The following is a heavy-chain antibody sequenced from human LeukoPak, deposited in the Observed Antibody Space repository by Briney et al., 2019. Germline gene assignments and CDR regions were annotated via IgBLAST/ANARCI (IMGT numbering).Heavy chain of an antibody. CDR1: GGSFSGYY. Sequence: SETLSLTCAVYGGSFSGYYWSWIRQPPGKGLEWIGEINHSGSTNYNPSLKSRVTISVDTSKNQFSLKLSSVTAADTAVYYCARGSGSWWANWFDPWGQGTLVTASS. CDR2: INHSGST. D-gene: IGHD6-13*01. CDR3: ARGSGSWWANWFDP. V-gene: IGHV4-34*01. J-gene: IGHJ5*02.